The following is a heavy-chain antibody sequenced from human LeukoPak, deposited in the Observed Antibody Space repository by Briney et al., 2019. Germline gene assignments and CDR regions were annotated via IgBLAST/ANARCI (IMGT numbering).Heavy chain of an antibody. CDR3: AGIITHDAFDI. CDR1: GYSLTSYW. CDR2: IYPGDSDT. J-gene: IGHJ3*02. D-gene: IGHD3-22*01. V-gene: IGHV5-51*01. Sequence: GESPKISCKGSGYSLTSYWIGWVRQMPGKGLEWMGIIYPGDSDTRYSPSFQGQVTISADKSISTAYLQWSSLKASDTAMYYCAGIITHDAFDIWGQGTMVTVSS.